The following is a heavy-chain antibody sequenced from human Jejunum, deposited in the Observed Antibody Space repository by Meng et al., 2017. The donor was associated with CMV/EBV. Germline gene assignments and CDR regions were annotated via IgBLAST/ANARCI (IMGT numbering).Heavy chain of an antibody. CDR2: VYDGGKT. CDR3: SRDEGEYRVYSRLD. Sequence: GASISSSGYYWGWTRQPPGKGLEWIGNVYDGGKTYYHPSLKSRITISLDTTKSQFSLRLSSVTAADTAVYYCSRDEGEYRVYSRLDWGQGTLVTVSS. V-gene: IGHV4-39*07. J-gene: IGHJ4*02. CDR1: GASISSSGYY. D-gene: IGHD6-13*01.